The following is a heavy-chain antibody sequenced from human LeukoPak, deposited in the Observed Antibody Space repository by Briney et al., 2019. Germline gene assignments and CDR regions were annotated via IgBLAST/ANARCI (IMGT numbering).Heavy chain of an antibody. J-gene: IGHJ4*02. D-gene: IGHD2-2*01. V-gene: IGHV3-13*01. CDR1: GFTFSSYD. Sequence: GGSLRLSCAASGFTFSSYDIHWVRQATGKGLEWVSGIGTAGEIYYPGSVKGRFTISRENAKNSLYLQMNSLRAEDTAVYYCARWGVLAAKFIDYWGQGTLVTVSS. CDR3: ARWGVLAAKFIDY. CDR2: IGTAGEI.